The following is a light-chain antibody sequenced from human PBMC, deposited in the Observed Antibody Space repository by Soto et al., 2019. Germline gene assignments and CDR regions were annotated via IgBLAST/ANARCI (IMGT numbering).Light chain of an antibody. CDR2: GAS. J-gene: IGKJ3*01. Sequence: DIQMTQSPSSLSASVGDRVTITCQASQDIRKYLSWYQQKPGKAPKLLIYGASYLETGVPSRFSGSGYGTDFTFTISSLQPDDIATYYCQHYDHLPPFTFGPGTKVAIK. CDR1: QDIRKY. V-gene: IGKV1-33*01. CDR3: QHYDHLPPFT.